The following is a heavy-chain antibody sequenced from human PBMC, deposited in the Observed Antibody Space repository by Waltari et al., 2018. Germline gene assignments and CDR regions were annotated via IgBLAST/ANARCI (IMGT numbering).Heavy chain of an antibody. Sequence: EVQLLESGGGLVQPGGSLRLSCTSSGFILSSHAMGWVRQAQGKGREWVSAMMGIGGSTYYGDSVQGRFTISRDNSNNILYLQMSSLTVEDTAIYFCVRRDNSGYYWEGAFDYWGQGTLVTVSS. V-gene: IGHV3-23*02. CDR3: VRRDNSGYYWEGAFDY. CDR1: GFILSSHA. CDR2: MMGIGGST. D-gene: IGHD1-26*01. J-gene: IGHJ4*02.